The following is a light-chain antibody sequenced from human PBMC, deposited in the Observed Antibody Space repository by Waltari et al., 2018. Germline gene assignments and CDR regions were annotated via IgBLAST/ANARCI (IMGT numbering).Light chain of an antibody. CDR3: QSYDISLRGWV. J-gene: IGLJ3*02. V-gene: IGLV1-40*01. CDR2: GDT. Sequence: QSVLTQPPSVSGAPGQRLTIPCTGSNPNIGPIYNVPGYQQLPGTAPKLLIYGDTNRPSGVPDRFSGSKSGTSASLAITGLQAEDEADYYCQSYDISLRGWVFGGGTKLTVL. CDR1: NPNIGPIYN.